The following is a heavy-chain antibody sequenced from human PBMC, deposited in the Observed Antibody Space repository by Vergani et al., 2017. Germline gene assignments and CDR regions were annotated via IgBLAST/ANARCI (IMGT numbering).Heavy chain of an antibody. CDR2: ISYEGSNK. CDR1: GFTFSSYG. J-gene: IGHJ4*02. CDR3: AKPNYDILTGYYLYYFDY. Sequence: QVQLVESGGGVVQPGRSLRLSCAASGFTFSSYGMHWVRQAPGKGLEWVAVISYEGSNKYYADSVKGRFTISRDNSKNTLYLQMNSLRAEDTEVYYCAKPNYDILTGYYLYYFDYWGQGTLVTVSS. D-gene: IGHD3-9*01. V-gene: IGHV3-30*18.